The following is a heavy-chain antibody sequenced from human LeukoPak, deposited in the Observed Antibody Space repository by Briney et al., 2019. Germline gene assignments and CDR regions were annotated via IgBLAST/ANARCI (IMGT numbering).Heavy chain of an antibody. J-gene: IGHJ3*02. V-gene: IGHV4-34*01. CDR2: INHSGST. Sequence: SETLSLTCAVYGGSFSGYYWSWIRQPPGKGLEWVGEINHSGSTNYNPSLKSRVTISVDTSKNQFSLKLSSVTAADTAVYYCARGIRSYRAFDIWGQGTMVTVSS. D-gene: IGHD1-26*01. CDR3: ARGIRSYRAFDI. CDR1: GGSFSGYY.